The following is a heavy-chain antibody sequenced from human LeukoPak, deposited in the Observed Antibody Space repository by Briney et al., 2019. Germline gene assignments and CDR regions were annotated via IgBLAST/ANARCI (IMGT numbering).Heavy chain of an antibody. D-gene: IGHD3-3*01. Sequence: SETLSLTCTVSGGSISSYYWSWIRQPPGKGLEWIGYIYYSGNTNYNPSLKSRVTISVDTSKNLFSPKLSSVTAADTAVYYCARDSKDYDFWSGYFVYWGQGTLVTVSS. CDR3: ARDSKDYDFWSGYFVY. CDR1: GGSISSYY. CDR2: IYYSGNT. J-gene: IGHJ4*02. V-gene: IGHV4-59*12.